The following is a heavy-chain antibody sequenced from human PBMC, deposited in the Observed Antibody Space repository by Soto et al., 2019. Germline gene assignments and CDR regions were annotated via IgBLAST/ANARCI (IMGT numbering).Heavy chain of an antibody. V-gene: IGHV3-15*01. CDR3: TTGFGIAWHDHY. D-gene: IGHD1-20*01. J-gene: IGHJ4*02. CDR1: GFTFSSAW. Sequence: EVQLVESGGGLVKPGGSLRLSCAASGFTFSSAWMNWVRQAPGKGLEWVGRIKSKNSGGTTDYASPVKGRFTISRDDSKNTLYLEVNSLKTEDTAVYYCTTGFGIAWHDHYWGQGTLVTVSS. CDR2: IKSKNSGGTT.